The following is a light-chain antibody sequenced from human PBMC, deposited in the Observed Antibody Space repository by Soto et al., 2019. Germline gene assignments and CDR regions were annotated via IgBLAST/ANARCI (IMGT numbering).Light chain of an antibody. J-gene: IGKJ3*01. CDR1: QSISSY. V-gene: IGKV1-39*01. CDR2: AAS. Sequence: DIQMTQSPSSLSASVGDRVTITCRASQSISSYLNWYQQKPGKAPKLLIYAASSLQSGVPSRFSGSGSGTDFTLSISSLQPEDFATYYCQKCNVAPFTFGPGTKVDI. CDR3: QKCNVAPFT.